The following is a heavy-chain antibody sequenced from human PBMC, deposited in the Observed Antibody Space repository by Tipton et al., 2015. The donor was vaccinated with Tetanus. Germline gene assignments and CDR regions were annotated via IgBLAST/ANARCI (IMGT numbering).Heavy chain of an antibody. D-gene: IGHD2-2*01. J-gene: IGHJ4*02. CDR3: AREVPAAGHFDS. Sequence: TLSLTCTVSGASIRGSGSYWNWIRQPPGKGLEWIGYVYYNGNTHYNPALKSRVTISVDTSKNQFSLKLSSVTAADTAIYYCAREVPAAGHFDSWGQGTLVTVSS. CDR1: GASIRGSGSY. V-gene: IGHV4-61*08. CDR2: VYYNGNT.